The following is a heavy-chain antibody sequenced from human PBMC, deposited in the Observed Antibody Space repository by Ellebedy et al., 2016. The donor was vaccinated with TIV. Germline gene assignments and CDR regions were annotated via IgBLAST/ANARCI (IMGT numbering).Heavy chain of an antibody. CDR1: GFTFSSYA. D-gene: IGHD1-7*01. J-gene: IGHJ1*01. CDR2: ISSGAST. Sequence: GESLKISCAASGFTFSSYAMSWVRQAPGKGLEWVSGISSGASTYYADSVKGRFTISRDNSKNTLYLQMNSLRAEDTAVYYCAKTPNLNYATSSFQHWGQGTLVTVSS. V-gene: IGHV3-23*01. CDR3: AKTPNLNYATSSFQH.